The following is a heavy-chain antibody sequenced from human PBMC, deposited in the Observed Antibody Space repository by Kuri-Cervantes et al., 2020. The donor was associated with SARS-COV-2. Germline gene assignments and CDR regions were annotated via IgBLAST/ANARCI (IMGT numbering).Heavy chain of an antibody. CDR2: IYTSGST. V-gene: IGHV4-61*02. Sequence: SETLSLTCTVAGASISSGSYYWGWILQPAGKGLEWIGRIYTSGSTNYNPSLKSRVTISVDTSKNQFSLKLGSVTAADTAVYYCASSRASMITFGGVIDNFDYWGQGTLVTVSS. CDR3: ASSRASMITFGGVIDNFDY. J-gene: IGHJ4*02. CDR1: GASISSGSYY. D-gene: IGHD3-16*02.